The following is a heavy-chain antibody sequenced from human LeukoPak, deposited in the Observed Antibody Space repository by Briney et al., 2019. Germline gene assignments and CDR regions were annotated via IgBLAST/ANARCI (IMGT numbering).Heavy chain of an antibody. D-gene: IGHD3-22*01. CDR1: GYTFTGYY. V-gene: IGHV1-2*02. CDR2: INPNSGGT. Sequence: ASVTVSCKASGYTFTGYYMHWVRQAPGQGLEWMGWINPNSGGTNYAQKFQGRVTMTRDTSISTAYMELSRLRSDDTAVYYCARDFEGSDSSGYYYWGQGTLVTVSS. CDR3: ARDFEGSDSSGYYY. J-gene: IGHJ4*02.